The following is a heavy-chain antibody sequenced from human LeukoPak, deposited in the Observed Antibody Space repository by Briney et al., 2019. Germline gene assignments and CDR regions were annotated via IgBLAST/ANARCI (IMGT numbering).Heavy chain of an antibody. CDR2: IRSSSTI. J-gene: IGHJ5*02. D-gene: IGHD1-14*01. CDR3: VKDTTPPKAGFDP. V-gene: IGHV3-48*01. CDR1: GFTFSDYS. Sequence: PGGSLRLSCAASGFTFSDYSMNWVRQAPGKGLEWVSYIRSSSTIDYADSVKGRFTISRDNAKNSLYLQMNSLRAEDTAVYYCVKDTTPPKAGFDPWGQGTLVTVSS.